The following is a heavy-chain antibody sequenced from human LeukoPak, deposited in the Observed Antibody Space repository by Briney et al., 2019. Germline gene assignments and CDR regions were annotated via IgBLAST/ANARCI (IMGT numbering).Heavy chain of an antibody. CDR2: ST. Sequence: SETLSLTCTVSGGSISTGSYHWGWIRQPPGKGLEWIGSSTYYNPSLKSRVTISVDTSKNQFSLKLSSVTAADTAVYYCTRTLNYFDSSGHYYRDYWGQGTLVTVSS. D-gene: IGHD3-22*01. J-gene: IGHJ4*02. CDR3: TRTLNYFDSSGHYYRDY. V-gene: IGHV4-39*01. CDR1: GGSISTGSYH.